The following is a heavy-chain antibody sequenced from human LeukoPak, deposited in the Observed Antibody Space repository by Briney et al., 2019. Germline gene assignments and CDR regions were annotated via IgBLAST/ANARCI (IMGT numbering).Heavy chain of an antibody. CDR1: RFTFSSHW. J-gene: IGHJ4*02. V-gene: IGHV3-7*01. CDR3: ARMDLKWFGESFFDY. CDR2: IKQDGSEK. D-gene: IGHD3-10*01. Sequence: GGSLRLSCAASRFTFSSHWMGWVRQAPGKGLEWVGNIKQDGSEKYYVDSVEGRFTISRDNAKNSLYLQMNSLRAEDTGVYYCARMDLKWFGESFFDYWGQGTLVTVSS.